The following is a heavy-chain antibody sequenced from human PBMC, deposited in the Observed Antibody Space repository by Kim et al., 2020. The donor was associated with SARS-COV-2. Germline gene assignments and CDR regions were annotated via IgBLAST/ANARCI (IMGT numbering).Heavy chain of an antibody. CDR1: GFKFSDWS. J-gene: IGHJ3*01. V-gene: IGHV3-48*02. CDR2: ITGGSQVI. D-gene: IGHD2-15*01. CDR3: AKDLHSACGA. Sequence: GGSLRLSCSASGFKFSDWSMNWVRQAPGKGLEWVAYITGGSQVIYYADSVRGRFTISRDNAGKSLFLRMNSLRDDDTAVYYCAKDLHSACGAWVQGSRVT.